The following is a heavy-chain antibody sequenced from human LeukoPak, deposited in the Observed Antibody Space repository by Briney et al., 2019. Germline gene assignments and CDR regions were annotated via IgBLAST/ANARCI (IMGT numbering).Heavy chain of an antibody. CDR3: AKDMERGYSYGLTITFDY. CDR2: ISWNSGSI. D-gene: IGHD5-18*01. CDR1: GFTFDDYA. Sequence: PGRSLRLSCAASGFTFDDYAMHWVRQAPGKGLEWVSGISWNSGSIGYADSVEGRFTISRDNAKNSLYLQMNSLRAEDTALYYCAKDMERGYSYGLTITFDYWGQGTLVTVSS. V-gene: IGHV3-9*01. J-gene: IGHJ4*02.